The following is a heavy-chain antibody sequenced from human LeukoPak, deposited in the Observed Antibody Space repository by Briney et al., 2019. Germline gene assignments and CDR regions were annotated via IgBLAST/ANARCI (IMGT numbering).Heavy chain of an antibody. CDR1: GYTSTSYG. Sequence: ASVKVSCKASGYTSTSYGISWVRQAPGQGLEWMGWISAYNGNTNYAQKLQGRVTMTTDTSTSTAYMELRSLRSEDTAVYYCARDGTIAVAGNFGYWGQGTLVTVSS. V-gene: IGHV1-18*01. CDR3: ARDGTIAVAGNFGY. J-gene: IGHJ4*02. CDR2: ISAYNGNT. D-gene: IGHD6-19*01.